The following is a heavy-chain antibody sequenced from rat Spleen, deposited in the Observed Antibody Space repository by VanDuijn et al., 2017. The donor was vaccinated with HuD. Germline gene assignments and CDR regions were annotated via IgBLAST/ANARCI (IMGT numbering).Heavy chain of an antibody. J-gene: IGHJ2*01. V-gene: IGHV5S23*01. CDR1: GFIFSNYY. CDR2: ITNSGGGT. CDR3: ARRARYFDY. Sequence: EVQLVESGGGLVQPGRSLKLSCAASGFIFSNYYMAWVRQAPTKGLEWVATITNSGGGTYYRDSVKGRFTISRDNAKSTLYLQMDSLRSEDTATYYCARRARYFDYWGQGVMVTVSS.